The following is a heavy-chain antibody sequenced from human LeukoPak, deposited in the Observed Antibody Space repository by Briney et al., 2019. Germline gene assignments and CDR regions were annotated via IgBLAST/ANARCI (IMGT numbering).Heavy chain of an antibody. CDR1: GFTFSSYA. Sequence: PGGSLRLSCAASGFTFSSYAMHWVRQAPGKGLEWVAVISNDGSKKYYADSVKGRFTISRDNSKNTLYLQMNSLKTEDTAVYYCARGDPYYYDSSGYFLEAPHDYWGQGTLVTVSS. CDR2: ISNDGSKK. J-gene: IGHJ4*02. D-gene: IGHD3-22*01. V-gene: IGHV3-30*04. CDR3: ARGDPYYYDSSGYFLEAPHDY.